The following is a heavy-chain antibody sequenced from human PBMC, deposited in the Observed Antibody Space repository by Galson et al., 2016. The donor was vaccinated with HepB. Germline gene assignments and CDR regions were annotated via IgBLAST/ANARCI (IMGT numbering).Heavy chain of an antibody. Sequence: SLRLSCAASGFPFNIYSMNWVRQAPGKGLEWVSFITPTSSSIYYAESVKGRFTISRDNAEDSLYLHVNSLRAEDTAVYYCARDGSYYESSGYHELNLDQWGQGTWGIVSS. CDR1: GFPFNIYS. CDR2: ITPTSSSI. J-gene: IGHJ4*02. CDR3: ARDGSYYESSGYHELNLDQ. D-gene: IGHD3-22*01. V-gene: IGHV3-21*01.